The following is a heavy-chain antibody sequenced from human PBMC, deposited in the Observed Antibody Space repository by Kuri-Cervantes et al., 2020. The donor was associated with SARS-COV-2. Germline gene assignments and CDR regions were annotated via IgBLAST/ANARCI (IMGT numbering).Heavy chain of an antibody. CDR1: GFTFSSYA. CDR3: ASELLWYFDL. Sequence: GESLKISCAASGFTFSSYAMHWVRQAPGKGLEWVAVISYDGSNKYYADSVKGRFTISRGNSKNTLYLQMNSLRAEDTAVYYCASELLWYFDLWGRGTLVTVSS. D-gene: IGHD1-26*01. J-gene: IGHJ2*01. CDR2: ISYDGSNK. V-gene: IGHV3-30*04.